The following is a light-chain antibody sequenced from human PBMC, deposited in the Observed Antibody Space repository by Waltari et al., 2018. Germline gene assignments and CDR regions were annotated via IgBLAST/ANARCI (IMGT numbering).Light chain of an antibody. Sequence: AIRITQSPSSLSASTGHRVTITCRARQGISSYLAWYQQKPGKAPKVLIYAASTLQSGVPSRFSGSGSGTDFTLTISCLQSEDFAIYYCQQYYSNPATFGQGTKVEIK. CDR3: QQYYSNPAT. CDR2: AAS. V-gene: IGKV1-8*01. J-gene: IGKJ1*01. CDR1: QGISSY.